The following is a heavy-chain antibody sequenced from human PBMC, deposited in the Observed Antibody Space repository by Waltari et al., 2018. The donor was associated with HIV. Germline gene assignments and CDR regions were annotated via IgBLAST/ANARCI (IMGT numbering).Heavy chain of an antibody. D-gene: IGHD5-18*01. V-gene: IGHV4-39*01. CDR1: GDSVTSGDYY. J-gene: IGHJ6*02. CDR2: LYYSGTT. Sequence: LRLQESGPRLVKPSETLSLTCSVSGDSVTSGDYYWAWIRQPPGKGLEWVGSLYYSGTTFYNPSLSSRVTISMDSSMNQLSLRLTSVTVADSAIYYCVTVTSMAHYALDVWGRGTTVTVSS. CDR3: VTVTSMAHYALDV.